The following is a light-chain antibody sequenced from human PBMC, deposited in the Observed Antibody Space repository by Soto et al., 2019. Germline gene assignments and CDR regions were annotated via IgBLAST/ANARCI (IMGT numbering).Light chain of an antibody. CDR3: HQYDSWT. CDR1: QSFHSIY. CDR2: GAS. J-gene: IGKJ1*01. V-gene: IGKV3-20*01. Sequence: EIVLPQSPGTLSLSPGESATLSCRASQSFHSIYLAWYQQKPGQAPRLLIYGASSRATGIPDRFSGSGSGTDFTLTISRLEPEDFAVYYCHQYDSWTFGQGTNVDIK.